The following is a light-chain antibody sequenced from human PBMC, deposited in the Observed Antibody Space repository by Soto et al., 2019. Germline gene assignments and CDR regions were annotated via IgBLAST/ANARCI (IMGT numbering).Light chain of an antibody. V-gene: IGKV1-39*01. CDR3: QQSYSTAWT. CDR2: AAS. Sequence: DIQMTQSPSSLSASVGHRVTITCRASQSISSYLNWYQQKPGKAPKLLIYAASSLQSGVPSRFSGSGSGTDFTLTISSQQPEDFATYYCQQSYSTAWTFGQGTKVEIK. J-gene: IGKJ1*01. CDR1: QSISSY.